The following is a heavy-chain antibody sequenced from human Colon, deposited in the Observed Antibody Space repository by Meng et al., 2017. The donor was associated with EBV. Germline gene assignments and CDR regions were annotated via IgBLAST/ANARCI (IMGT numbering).Heavy chain of an antibody. CDR1: RFSFGTFA. CDR3: AKPIEYYDDAGPYFDY. D-gene: IGHD3-16*01. J-gene: IGHJ4*02. Sequence: GQLVGAGGEVVPPGRSLCLSFAASRFSFGTFAMHWVRQAPGKGLEWVAVTSSDGSNRHYADSVKGRFTISRDNSKNTVYLQMNSLRAEDTAVYYCAKPIEYYDDAGPYFDYWGQGTLVTVSS. CDR2: TSSDGSNR. V-gene: IGHV3-30*18.